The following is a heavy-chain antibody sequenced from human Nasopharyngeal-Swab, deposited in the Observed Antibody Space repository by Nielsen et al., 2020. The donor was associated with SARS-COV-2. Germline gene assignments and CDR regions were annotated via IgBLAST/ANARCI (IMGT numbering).Heavy chain of an antibody. CDR1: GYTLTELS. CDR3: ATTTPIVGAPSWFDP. Sequence: ASVKVSCKVSGYTLTELSMHWVRQAPGKGLEWMGGFDPEDGETIYAQKFQGRVTMTEDTSTDTAYMELSSPRSEDTAVYYCATTTPIVGAPSWFDPWGQGTLVTVSS. D-gene: IGHD1-26*01. J-gene: IGHJ5*02. CDR2: FDPEDGET. V-gene: IGHV1-24*01.